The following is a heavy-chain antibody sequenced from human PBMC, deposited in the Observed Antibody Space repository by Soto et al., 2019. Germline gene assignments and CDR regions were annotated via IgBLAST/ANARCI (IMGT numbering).Heavy chain of an antibody. CDR2: FYYSGST. V-gene: IGHV4-59*01. CDR1: GGSISSYY. CDR3: ARERGTMIVVDTGWFDP. Sequence: QVQLQESGPGLVKPSETLSLTCTVSGGSISSYYWSWIRQPPGKGLEWIGYFYYSGSTNYNPSLNSRVTISVDTSTTEFSLQRSSVSAADTAVYYCARERGTMIVVDTGWFDPWGEGPLVTVSS. J-gene: IGHJ5*02. D-gene: IGHD3-22*01.